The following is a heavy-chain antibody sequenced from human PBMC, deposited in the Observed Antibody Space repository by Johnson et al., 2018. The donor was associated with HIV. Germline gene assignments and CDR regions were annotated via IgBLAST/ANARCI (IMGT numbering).Heavy chain of an antibody. D-gene: IGHD6-19*01. CDR1: GFTFSSYA. CDR3: AKDRLAVASPGEAFEI. CDR2: LSWNSGII. V-gene: IGHV3-9*01. J-gene: IGHJ3*02. Sequence: VQLVESGGGLVQPGRSLRLSCVASGFTFSSYAMHWVRQAPGKGLEWVSGLSWNSGIIGYEDSVKGRFTISRDNAKKSLYLQMNSLRAEDAALYYCAKDRLAVASPGEAFEIWGQGTMVTVS.